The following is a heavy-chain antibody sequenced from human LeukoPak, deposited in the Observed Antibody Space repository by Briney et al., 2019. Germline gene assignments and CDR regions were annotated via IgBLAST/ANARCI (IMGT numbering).Heavy chain of an antibody. D-gene: IGHD3-22*01. CDR2: ISGSGFSS. CDR3: ARDREDSGGFTDF. J-gene: IGHJ4*02. V-gene: IGHV3-23*01. CDR1: GFTFSDYY. Sequence: GGSLRLSCAASGFTFSDYYMTWVRQAPGKGLEWLSLISGSGFSSYYADSVRGRFTISRDNLGNTLYLQMNSLRPEDTAVYYCARDREDSGGFTDFWGQGTLVTVSS.